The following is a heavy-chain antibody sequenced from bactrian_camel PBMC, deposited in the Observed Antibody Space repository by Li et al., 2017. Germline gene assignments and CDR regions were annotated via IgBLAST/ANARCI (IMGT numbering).Heavy chain of an antibody. Sequence: VQLVESGGGSVQAGGSLRLSCVTSVNMSRACMGSLRQAPGKGLEWVSAINSGGTNTYYADSVKGRFTISRDNAKNTLYLQLNSLKTEDSAMYYCASLTGGYWGQGTQVTVS. V-gene: IGHV3S1*01. J-gene: IGHJ4*01. CDR2: INSGGTNT. D-gene: IGHD8*01. CDR1: VNMSRAC. CDR3: ASLTGGY.